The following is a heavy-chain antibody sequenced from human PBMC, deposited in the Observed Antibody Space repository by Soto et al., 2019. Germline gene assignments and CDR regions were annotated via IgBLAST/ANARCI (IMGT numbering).Heavy chain of an antibody. Sequence: SETLSLTCAVYGGSFSPYFWSWIRQPPGKGLEWIGEINHSGSTNYNPSLTRRATLSVDTSKNQVSLKLTSVTAADTAVYYCARLGSGWQYYYFDFWGRGTPVTVSS. D-gene: IGHD6-19*01. CDR2: INHSGST. CDR1: GGSFSPYF. CDR3: ARLGSGWQYYYFDF. V-gene: IGHV4-34*01. J-gene: IGHJ2*01.